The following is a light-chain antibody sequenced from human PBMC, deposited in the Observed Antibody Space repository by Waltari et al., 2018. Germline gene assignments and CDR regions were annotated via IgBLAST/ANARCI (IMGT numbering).Light chain of an antibody. V-gene: IGLV2-8*01. CDR1: SSDVGGYNY. CDR2: EVS. CDR3: SSYAGSNNYV. Sequence: QSALTQPPPASGSPGQSVTISCTGTSSDVGGYNYVTWYQQPPGKAPKLMIYEVSKRPSGVPDRFSGSKSGNTASLTVSGLQAEDEADYYCSSYAGSNNYVFGTGTKVTVL. J-gene: IGLJ1*01.